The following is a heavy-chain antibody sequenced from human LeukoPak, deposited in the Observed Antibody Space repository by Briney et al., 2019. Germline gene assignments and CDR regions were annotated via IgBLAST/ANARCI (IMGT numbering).Heavy chain of an antibody. J-gene: IGHJ4*02. CDR2: ISGSNSYI. CDR1: GFTFSSHT. Sequence: GGSLRLSCAASGFTFSSHTMHWIRQAPGKGLEWVSSISGSNSYIFYADSVKGRFTVSRDNAKDSLYLQMNSLRAEDTAVYYCARALTTLTYEGYWGQGTLVTVSS. V-gene: IGHV3-21*01. CDR3: ARALTTLTYEGY. D-gene: IGHD1-1*01.